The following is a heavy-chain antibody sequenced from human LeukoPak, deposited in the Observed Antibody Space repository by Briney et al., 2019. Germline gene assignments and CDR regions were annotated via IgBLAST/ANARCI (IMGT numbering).Heavy chain of an antibody. Sequence: PGGSLRLSCAASGFTFSNYWMHWVRQAPGKGLVWVSRINSDGINTSYADSVKGRFTISRDNAKNSLYLQMNSLRAEDTAVYYCAREDGGLGDAFDIWGQGTMVTVSS. D-gene: IGHD3-10*01. J-gene: IGHJ3*02. CDR3: AREDGGLGDAFDI. CDR1: GFTFSNYW. CDR2: INSDGINT. V-gene: IGHV3-74*01.